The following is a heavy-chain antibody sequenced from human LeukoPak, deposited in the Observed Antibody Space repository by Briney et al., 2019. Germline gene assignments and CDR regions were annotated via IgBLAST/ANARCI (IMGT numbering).Heavy chain of an antibody. D-gene: IGHD4-23*01. CDR1: GYTFNNYW. Sequence: GESLKISCKGSGYTFNNYWVGWGRPRPGKGLEWMGVIWPGDSDTRYSPSFQGQVTISADKSITTAYLQWRSLKASDTAIYYCARFYGGNLPFDPWGQGTLVTVSS. J-gene: IGHJ5*02. CDR2: IWPGDSDT. CDR3: ARFYGGNLPFDP. V-gene: IGHV5-51*01.